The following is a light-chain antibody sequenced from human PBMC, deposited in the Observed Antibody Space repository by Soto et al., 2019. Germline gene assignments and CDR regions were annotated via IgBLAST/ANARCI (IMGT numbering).Light chain of an antibody. CDR2: EVT. CDR1: SSDVGGYNY. V-gene: IGLV2-14*01. Sequence: QSVLTQPASVSGSPGQSITISCTGTSSDVGGYNYVSWYQQHPGKAPKVMIYEVTDRPSGVSNRFSGSKSGNTASLSISGLQGEDEADYYCSSYTSSNTWVFGGGTKLTVL. CDR3: SSYTSSNTWV. J-gene: IGLJ3*02.